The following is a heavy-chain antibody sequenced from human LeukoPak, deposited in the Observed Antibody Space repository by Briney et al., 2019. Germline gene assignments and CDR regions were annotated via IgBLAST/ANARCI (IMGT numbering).Heavy chain of an antibody. CDR1: GFTFSSYW. CDR2: IKQDGSEK. CDR3: ARRGYSTSWDIPDF. J-gene: IGHJ4*02. Sequence: GGSLRLSCAASGFTFSSYWMSWVRQAPGKGLEWVASIKQDGSEKYYVDSVKGRFTISRDNAKNSLSLQMYSLRAEDTAVYYCARRGYSTSWDIPDFWGQGTLVTVSS. D-gene: IGHD6-13*01. V-gene: IGHV3-7*01.